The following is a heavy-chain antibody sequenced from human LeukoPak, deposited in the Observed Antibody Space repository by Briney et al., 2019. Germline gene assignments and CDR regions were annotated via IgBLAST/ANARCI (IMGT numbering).Heavy chain of an antibody. J-gene: IGHJ5*02. CDR3: VSGSSGWFDDNWFDP. D-gene: IGHD6-19*01. CDR1: GFTFSSYA. V-gene: IGHV3-30*04. CDR2: ISYDGSNK. Sequence: GRSLRLSCAASGFTFSSYAMHWVRQAPGKGLEWVAVISYDGSNKYYADSVKGRFTISRDNSKNTLYLQVNSLRAEDTAVYYCVSGSSGWFDDNWFDPWGQGTLVTVSS.